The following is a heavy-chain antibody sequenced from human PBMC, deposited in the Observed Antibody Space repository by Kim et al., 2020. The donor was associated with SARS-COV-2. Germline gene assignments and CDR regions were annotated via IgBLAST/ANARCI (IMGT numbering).Heavy chain of an antibody. V-gene: IGHV3-30*04. J-gene: IGHJ3*02. D-gene: IGHD3-22*01. CDR2: ISYDGSNK. CDR3: ARDHPPYGYYYDSSGYYSDAFDI. CDR1: GFTFSSYA. Sequence: GGSLRLSCAASGFTFSSYAMHWVRQAPGKGLEWVAVISYDGSNKYYADSVKGRFTISRDNSKNTLYLQMNSLRAEDTAVYYCARDHPPYGYYYDSSGYYSDAFDIWGQGTMVTVSS.